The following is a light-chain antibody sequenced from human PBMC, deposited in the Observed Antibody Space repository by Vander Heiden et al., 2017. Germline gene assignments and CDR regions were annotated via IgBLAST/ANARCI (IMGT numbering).Light chain of an antibody. J-gene: IGKJ4*01. CDR3: QQYYTNPPT. V-gene: IGKV4-1*01. CDR1: QSVLYTSKNKNC. CDR2: WAS. Sequence: DIVMTQSPDSLTVSLGERATINCKSSQSVLYTSKNKNCLAWYQQRPGQPPNLLIYWASTRESGVPDRYSGSGSGTDFTLTISSLQAEDVAIYYCQQYYTNPPTFGGGTKVEIK.